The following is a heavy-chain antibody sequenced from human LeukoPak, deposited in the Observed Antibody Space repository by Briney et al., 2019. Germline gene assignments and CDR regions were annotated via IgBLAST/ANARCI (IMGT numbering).Heavy chain of an antibody. D-gene: IGHD4-17*01. CDR3: ARGGYGDYRHDY. CDR2: ISSSSTYI. CDR1: GFTFSSYN. Sequence: PGGSLRLSCTASGFTFSSYNMNWVRQAPGKGLEWVSLISSSSTYISYADSVKGRCTISRDNAKNSLYLQMNSLTAGDTAIYYCARGGYGDYRHDYWGQGTLVTVSS. V-gene: IGHV3-21*01. J-gene: IGHJ4*02.